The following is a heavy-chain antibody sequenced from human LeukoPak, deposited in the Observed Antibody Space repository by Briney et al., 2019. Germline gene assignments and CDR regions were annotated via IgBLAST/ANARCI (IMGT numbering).Heavy chain of an antibody. D-gene: IGHD6-19*01. Sequence: GGSLRLSCAASGFTFSSYWMHWVRQAPGKGLVWVSRINSDGSSTIHAASVKGRFTISRDNAKNTLYLQMNSLRAEDTAVYYCAREVYSSGWSSFDYWGQGTLVTVSS. CDR2: INSDGSST. CDR3: AREVYSSGWSSFDY. V-gene: IGHV3-74*01. CDR1: GFTFSSYW. J-gene: IGHJ4*02.